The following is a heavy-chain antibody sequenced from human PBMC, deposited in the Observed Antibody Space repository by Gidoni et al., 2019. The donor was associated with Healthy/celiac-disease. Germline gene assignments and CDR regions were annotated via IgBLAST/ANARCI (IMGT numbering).Heavy chain of an antibody. J-gene: IGHJ3*02. Sequence: EVQLVESGGGLVKPGGSLRLSCAASGFTFSNAWMSWVRQAPGKGLEWVGRIKSKTDGGTTDYAAPVKGRFTISRDDSKNTLYLQMNSLKTEDTAVYYCESGVEMATISIWGQGTMVTVSS. V-gene: IGHV3-15*01. CDR3: ESGVEMATISI. CDR1: GFTFSNAW. CDR2: IKSKTDGGTT. D-gene: IGHD5-12*01.